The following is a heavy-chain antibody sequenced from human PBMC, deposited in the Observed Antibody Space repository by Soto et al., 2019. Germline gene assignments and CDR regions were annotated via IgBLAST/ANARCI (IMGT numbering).Heavy chain of an antibody. Sequence: SEILCVNRTVSGGSISSGDYYWSWISQTPGKGLEWIGYIYYSGSTYYNPSLKSRVTISVDTSKNQFSLKLSSVTAADTAVYYSARHVNPWAQGAFDIWGQGTMVTVSS. CDR2: IYYSGST. D-gene: IGHD3-10*02. CDR3: ARHVNPWAQGAFDI. J-gene: IGHJ3*02. CDR1: GGSISSGDYY. V-gene: IGHV4-30-4*01.